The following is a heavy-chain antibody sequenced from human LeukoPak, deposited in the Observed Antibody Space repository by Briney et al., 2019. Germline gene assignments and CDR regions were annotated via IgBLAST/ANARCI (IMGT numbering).Heavy chain of an antibody. CDR2: INENDGGT. Sequence: GGSLRLSCAASGFTFGTYWMSWVRQAPGKGLEWISSINENDGGTFYSDSVKGRFTVSRDNSKNTLYLQMNSLRAEDTAVYYCAKQFVDIWGQGTLVIVSS. CDR1: GFTFGTYW. CDR3: AKQFVDI. D-gene: IGHD3-10*01. J-gene: IGHJ5*02. V-gene: IGHV3-23*01.